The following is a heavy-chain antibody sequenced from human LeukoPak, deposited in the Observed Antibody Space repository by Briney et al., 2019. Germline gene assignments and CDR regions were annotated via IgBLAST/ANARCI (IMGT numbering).Heavy chain of an antibody. J-gene: IGHJ4*02. Sequence: GGSLRLSCSASGFTFDDYTMHWVCQAPGKGLEWVSLITWDGGNTYYADSVKGRFTISRDNNKNSLYLQMNSLRTEDTALYYCAKGWDTYGYEMDYWGQGTLVTVSS. CDR3: AKGWDTYGYEMDY. CDR1: GFTFDDYT. V-gene: IGHV3-43*01. D-gene: IGHD5-18*01. CDR2: ITWDGGNT.